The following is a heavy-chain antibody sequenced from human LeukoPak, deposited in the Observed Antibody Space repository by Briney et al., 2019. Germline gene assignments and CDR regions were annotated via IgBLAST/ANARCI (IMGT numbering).Heavy chain of an antibody. CDR1: GGTFSSYA. D-gene: IGHD5-12*01. Sequence: ASVNVSCKASGGTFSSYAISWVRQAPGQGLEWMGGIIPIFGTANYAQKFQGRVTITTDESTSTAYMELSSLRSEDTAVYYCARVIVATNTLVGWGQGTLVTVSS. CDR2: IIPIFGTA. CDR3: ARVIVATNTLVG. J-gene: IGHJ4*02. V-gene: IGHV1-69*05.